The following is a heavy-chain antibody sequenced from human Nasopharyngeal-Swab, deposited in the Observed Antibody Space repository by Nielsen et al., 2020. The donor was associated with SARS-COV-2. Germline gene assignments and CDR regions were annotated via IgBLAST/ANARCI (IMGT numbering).Heavy chain of an antibody. D-gene: IGHD1-7*01. J-gene: IGHJ6*02. CDR3: ARNFKHYYYYGMDV. CDR1: GGSISSYY. Sequence: SETLSLTCTVSGGSISSYYWSWIRQPPGKGLEWIGYIYYSGSTNYNPSLKSRVTISVDTSKSQFSLKLSSVTAADTAVYYCARNFKHYYYYGMDVWGQGTTVTVSS. V-gene: IGHV4-59*01. CDR2: IYYSGST.